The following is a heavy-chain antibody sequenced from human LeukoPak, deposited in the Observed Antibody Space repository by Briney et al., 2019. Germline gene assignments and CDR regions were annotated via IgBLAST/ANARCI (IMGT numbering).Heavy chain of an antibody. D-gene: IGHD3-10*01. CDR2: ISSSSSTI. CDR3: ARAYGSGTFNWFDS. V-gene: IGHV3-11*04. CDR1: GFTFSDYY. J-gene: IGHJ5*01. Sequence: GGSLRLSCAASGFTFSDYYMSWIRQAPGKGLEWVSYISSSSSTIYYADSVKGRFTISRDNAKNSLYLQMNSLRAEDTAVYYCARAYGSGTFNWFDSWGQGTLVTVSS.